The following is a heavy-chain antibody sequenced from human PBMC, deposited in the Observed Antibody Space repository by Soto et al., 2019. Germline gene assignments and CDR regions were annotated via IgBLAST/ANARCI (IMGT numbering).Heavy chain of an antibody. J-gene: IGHJ6*02. CDR1: GGSVSSGSYY. V-gene: IGHV4-61*01. Sequence: SETLSLTCTVSGGSVSSGSYYWSWIRQPPGKGLEWIGYIYYSGSTNYNPSLKSRVTISVDTSKNQFSLKLSSVTAADTAVYYCARDYKRHGYYYYGMDVWGQGTTVTVSS. CDR2: IYYSGST. CDR3: ARDYKRHGYYYYGMDV. D-gene: IGHD1-1*01.